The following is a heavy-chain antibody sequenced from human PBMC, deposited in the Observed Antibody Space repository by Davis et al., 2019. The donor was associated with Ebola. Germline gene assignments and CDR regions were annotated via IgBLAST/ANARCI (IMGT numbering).Heavy chain of an antibody. CDR3: AIEYSSSSVGYFFDY. Sequence: ASVKVSCKASGYTFTGYYVHRARQAPGQGLEWMGRINPKNGDTNYAQKFQGRVTMTRDTSISTAYMELTRLTSDDTAVYYCAIEYSSSSVGYFFDYWGQGTLVTVSP. CDR1: GYTFTGYY. CDR2: INPKNGDT. V-gene: IGHV1-2*06. D-gene: IGHD6-6*01. J-gene: IGHJ4*02.